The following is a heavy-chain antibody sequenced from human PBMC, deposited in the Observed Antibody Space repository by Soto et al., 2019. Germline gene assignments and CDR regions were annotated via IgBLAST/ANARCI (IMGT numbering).Heavy chain of an antibody. J-gene: IGHJ4*02. CDR2: ISAYNGNS. V-gene: IGHV1-18*01. CDR3: ANIRDLYIYGYDY. CDR1: GYTFTSYG. D-gene: IGHD5-18*01. Sequence: VSVKVSCKASGYTFTSYGISWVRHAPGQGLEWMGWISAYNGNSNYAQKLQGRVTMITDTSTSTAYMELRSLRAEDTAVYYCANIRDLYIYGYDYWVQGTLVTVSS.